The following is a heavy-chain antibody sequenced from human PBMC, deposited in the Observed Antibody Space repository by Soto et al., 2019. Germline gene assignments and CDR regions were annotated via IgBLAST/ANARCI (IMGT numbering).Heavy chain of an antibody. CDR3: ARDGPITMVRGVIYYGMDV. Sequence: QPGGSLRLSCAASGFTFSSYAMHWVRQAPGKGLEWVAVISYDGSNKYYADSVKGRFTISRDNSKNTLYLQMNSLRAEDTAVYYCARDGPITMVRGVIYYGMDVWGQGTTVTVSS. J-gene: IGHJ6*02. CDR2: ISYDGSNK. CDR1: GFTFSSYA. D-gene: IGHD3-10*01. V-gene: IGHV3-30-3*01.